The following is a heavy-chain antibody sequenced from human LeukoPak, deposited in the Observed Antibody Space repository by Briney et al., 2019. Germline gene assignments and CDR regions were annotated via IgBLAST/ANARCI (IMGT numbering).Heavy chain of an antibody. D-gene: IGHD6-19*01. V-gene: IGHV3-74*02. J-gene: IGHJ4*02. CDR1: GFTFSSYG. Sequence: VQLVESGGGVVQPGRSLRLSCAASGFTFSSYGMHWVRQVPGKGLVWVSRINSDGSTTSYADSVKGRFTISRDNAKNTLYLQMNSLRAEDTAIYYCARAYSSGWYVPGDYWGQGTLVTVSS. CDR3: ARAYSSGWYVPGDY. CDR2: INSDGSTT.